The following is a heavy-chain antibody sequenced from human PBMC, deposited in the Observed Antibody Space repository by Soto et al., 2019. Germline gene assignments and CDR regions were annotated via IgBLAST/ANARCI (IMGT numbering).Heavy chain of an antibody. CDR2: MYYSGST. D-gene: IGHD5-12*01. Sequence: QVQLQESGPGLVKPSETLSLTCTVSGGSISGYYWSWIRQPPGKGLEWIGYMYYSGSTNYNPSLKGRVTISVDTSKNPFSMRLSSVTAADTAVYYCARGGYDWGDWGQGTLVTVSS. V-gene: IGHV4-59*01. CDR3: ARGGYDWGD. CDR1: GGSISGYY. J-gene: IGHJ4*02.